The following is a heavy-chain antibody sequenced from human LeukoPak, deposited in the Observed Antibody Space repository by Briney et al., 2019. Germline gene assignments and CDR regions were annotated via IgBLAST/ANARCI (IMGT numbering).Heavy chain of an antibody. J-gene: IGHJ4*02. D-gene: IGHD4-17*01. CDR3: ARPDYGDYGVTY. Sequence: VSVKVSCKASGYTFTSYAMHWVRQAPGQRLEWMGWINAGNGHTKYSQNFQGRVTITRDTSASTAYMELSSLRSEDTAVYYCARPDYGDYGVTYWGQGTLVTVSS. V-gene: IGHV1-3*01. CDR1: GYTFTSYA. CDR2: INAGNGHT.